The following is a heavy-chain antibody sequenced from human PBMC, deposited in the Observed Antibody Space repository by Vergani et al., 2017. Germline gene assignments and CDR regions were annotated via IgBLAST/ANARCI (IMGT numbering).Heavy chain of an antibody. CDR3: AKGFIAAAGKPNWFDP. CDR2: ISYDGSNK. Sequence: QVQLVESGGGVVQPGRSLRLSCAASEFTFSSYGMHWVRQAPGKGLEWVAVISYDGSNKYYADSVKGRFTISRDNSKNTLYLQMNSLRAEDTAVYYCAKGFIAAAGKPNWFDPWGQGTLVTVSS. D-gene: IGHD6-13*01. CDR1: EFTFSSYG. V-gene: IGHV3-30*18. J-gene: IGHJ5*02.